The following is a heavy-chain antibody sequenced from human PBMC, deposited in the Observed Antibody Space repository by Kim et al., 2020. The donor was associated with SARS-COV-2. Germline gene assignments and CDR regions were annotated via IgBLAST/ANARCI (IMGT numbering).Heavy chain of an antibody. CDR1: GGSISSSSYY. Sequence: SETLSLTCTVSGGSISSSSYYWGWNRQPPGKGLEWIGSIYNSGSTYYNPSLKSRVTISVDTSKNQFSLKLSPVTAADTAVYYCAGGRTDYGRQGTVVTVS. J-gene: IGHJ4*02. D-gene: IGHD3-16*01. V-gene: IGHV4-39*01. CDR3: AGGRTDY. CDR2: IYNSGST.